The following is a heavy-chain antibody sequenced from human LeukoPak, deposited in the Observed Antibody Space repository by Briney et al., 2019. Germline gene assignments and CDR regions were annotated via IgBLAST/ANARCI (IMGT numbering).Heavy chain of an antibody. J-gene: IGHJ4*02. D-gene: IGHD4-11*01. CDR1: GFTLSSHT. Sequence: GGSLRLSCVASGFTLSSHTMNWVRQAPGKGLEWVSSISSSNRFIYYADSVKGRFTIPRDNAKNSLYLQMNSLRAEDTAIYYCARDSSYTVTTYEGFDYWGQGSLVTVSS. V-gene: IGHV3-21*01. CDR3: ARDSSYTVTTYEGFDY. CDR2: ISSSNRFI.